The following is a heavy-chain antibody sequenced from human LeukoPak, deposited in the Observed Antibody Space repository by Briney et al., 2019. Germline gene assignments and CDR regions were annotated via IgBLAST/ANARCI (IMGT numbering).Heavy chain of an antibody. CDR2: FDPEDGET. D-gene: IGHD2-2*01. J-gene: IGHJ4*02. CDR1: GYTLTELS. V-gene: IGHV1-24*01. Sequence: ASVKVSCKVSGYTLTELSMHWVRQAPGKGLEWMGGFDPEDGETIYAQKFQGRVTMTEDTSTDTAYMELSSLRSEDTAVYYCATGRRCSSTSCRPFDYWGQGTLVAVSS. CDR3: ATGRRCSSTSCRPFDY.